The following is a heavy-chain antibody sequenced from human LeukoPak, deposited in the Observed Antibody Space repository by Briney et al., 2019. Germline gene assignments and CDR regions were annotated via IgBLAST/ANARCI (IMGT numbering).Heavy chain of an antibody. V-gene: IGHV1-18*01. J-gene: IGHJ4*02. CDR2: ISAYNGNT. D-gene: IGHD1-26*01. Sequence: ASVSVSYTPSGYTFTSYGISWVRQAPGQGREGMGWISAYNGNTKYAQKLQGRVTMTTDTSTSTAYMELRSLRSDDTAVYYCAREGSIVGATDYWGQGTLVTVSS. CDR1: GYTFTSYG. CDR3: AREGSIVGATDY.